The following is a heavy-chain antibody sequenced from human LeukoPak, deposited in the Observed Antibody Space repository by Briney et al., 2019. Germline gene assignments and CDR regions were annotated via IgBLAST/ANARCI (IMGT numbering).Heavy chain of an antibody. CDR2: IYPADSLT. J-gene: IGHJ6*03. CDR1: GYSFTNYW. Sequence: GESLKISCKGSGYSFTNYWIGWVRQMPGKGLEWMGIIYPADSLTRYSPSIQGQVTISADKSINTAYLQWSSLRASDTAMYYCARHQGPITLFGVSAADYHYIDVWGKGTTVTVSS. D-gene: IGHD3-3*01. CDR3: ARHQGPITLFGVSAADYHYIDV. V-gene: IGHV5-51*01.